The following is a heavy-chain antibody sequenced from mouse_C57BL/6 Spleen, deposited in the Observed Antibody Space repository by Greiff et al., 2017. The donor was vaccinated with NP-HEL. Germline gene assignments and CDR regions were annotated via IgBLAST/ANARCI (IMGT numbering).Heavy chain of an antibody. CDR2: ISSGGSYT. V-gene: IGHV5-6*02. Sequence: EVKLVESGGDLVKPGGSLKLSCAASGFTFSSYGMSWVRQTPDKRLEWVATISSGGSYTYYPDSVKGRFTISRDNAKNTLYLQMSSLKSEYTAMYYCARQYYGSSHWYFDVWGTGTTVTVSS. CDR3: ARQYYGSSHWYFDV. J-gene: IGHJ1*03. CDR1: GFTFSSYG. D-gene: IGHD1-1*01.